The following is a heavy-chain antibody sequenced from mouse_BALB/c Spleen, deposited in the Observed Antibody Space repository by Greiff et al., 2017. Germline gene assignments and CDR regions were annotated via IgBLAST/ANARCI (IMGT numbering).Heavy chain of an antibody. CDR1: GFTFSSYG. CDR2: INSNGGST. Sequence: EVMLVESGGGLVQPGGSLKLSCAASGFTFSSYGMSWVRQTPDKRLELVATINSNGGSTYYPDSVKGRFTISRDNAKNTLYLQMSSLKSEDTAMYYCARDQRPYYFDYWGQGTTLTVSS. J-gene: IGHJ2*01. CDR3: ARDQRPYYFDY. D-gene: IGHD1-2*01. V-gene: IGHV5-6-3*01.